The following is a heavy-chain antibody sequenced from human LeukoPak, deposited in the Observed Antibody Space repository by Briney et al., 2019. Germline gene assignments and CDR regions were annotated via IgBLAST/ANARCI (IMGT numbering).Heavy chain of an antibody. J-gene: IGHJ4*02. D-gene: IGHD3-3*01. V-gene: IGHV3-30*03. Sequence: GGSLRLSCAASGFTFSSYGMHWVRQAPGKGLEWVAVISYDGSNKYYADSVKGRLTISRDNSKNTLYLQMNSLRAEDTAVYYCARDRYDFWSGDIYYFDYWGQGTLVTVSS. CDR1: GFTFSSYG. CDR3: ARDRYDFWSGDIYYFDY. CDR2: ISYDGSNK.